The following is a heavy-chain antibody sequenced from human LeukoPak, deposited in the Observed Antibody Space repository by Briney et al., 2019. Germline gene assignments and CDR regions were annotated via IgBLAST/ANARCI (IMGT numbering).Heavy chain of an antibody. D-gene: IGHD1-7*01. CDR1: GFTFSSCG. CDR3: ARDAHWNYRERYYFDY. CDR2: IRYDGSSK. Sequence: GGSLRLSCAASGFTFSSCGMHWVRQAPGKGLEWVAFIRYDGSSKYYADSVKGRFTISRDNSKNTLYLQMNSLRAEDTAVYYCARDAHWNYRERYYFDYWGQGTLVTVSS. J-gene: IGHJ4*02. V-gene: IGHV3-30*02.